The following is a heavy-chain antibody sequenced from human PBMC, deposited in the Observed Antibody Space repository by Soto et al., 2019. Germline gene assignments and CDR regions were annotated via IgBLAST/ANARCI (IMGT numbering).Heavy chain of an antibody. CDR2: IYWDDDK. J-gene: IGHJ6*03. CDR1: GFSLSTSGVG. Sequence: SGPTLVNPTQTLTLTCTFSGFSLSTSGVGVGWIRQPPGKALEWLALIYWDDDKRYSPSLKSRLTITKDTSKNQVVLTMTNMDPVDTATYYCAHTYYDFWSGYSSSSRYYYYYMDVWGKGTTVTVAS. D-gene: IGHD3-3*01. CDR3: AHTYYDFWSGYSSSSRYYYYYMDV. V-gene: IGHV2-5*02.